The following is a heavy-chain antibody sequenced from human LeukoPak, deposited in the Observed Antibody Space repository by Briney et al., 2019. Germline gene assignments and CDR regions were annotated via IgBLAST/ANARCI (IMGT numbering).Heavy chain of an antibody. J-gene: IGHJ4*01. CDR2: IDEAGKDR. CDR3: ARASPGVVFNYFDY. Sequence: GGFLRLSCVGSGFTIDSFYMSWVRPAPGKGLEWVANIDEAGKDRYYADSVKGRFTISRDNTKNSVFLDMTSLRVEDTATYFCARASPGVVFNYFDYWGQGALVPVSS. CDR1: GFTIDSFY. D-gene: IGHD2-15*01. V-gene: IGHV3-7*01.